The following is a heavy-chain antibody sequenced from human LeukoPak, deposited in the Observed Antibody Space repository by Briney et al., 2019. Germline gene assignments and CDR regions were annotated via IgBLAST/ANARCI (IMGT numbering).Heavy chain of an antibody. Sequence: PRASVKVSCKASGYTFTDYYMHWVRQAPGQGLEWMGWINPNSGGTNYAQKFQGRVTMTGDTSISTAYMELSRLRSDDTAVYYCARAGLHSYVLVPWGQGTPVTVSS. J-gene: IGHJ5*02. D-gene: IGHD3-16*01. CDR3: ARAGLHSYVLVP. CDR1: GYTFTDYY. CDR2: INPNSGGT. V-gene: IGHV1-2*02.